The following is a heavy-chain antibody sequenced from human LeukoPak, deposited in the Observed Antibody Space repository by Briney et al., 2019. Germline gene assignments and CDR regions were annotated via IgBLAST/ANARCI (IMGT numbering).Heavy chain of an antibody. Sequence: SETLSLTCTVSGGSINISGYYWGWIRQPPGKGLEWIGDIFYSGITFYNPSLKSRVTLSVSTSINRFSLKLSSVTAADAAVYFCARLGGYTHGPDPVDYWGQGTLVTVSS. D-gene: IGHD5-24*01. V-gene: IGHV4-39*01. CDR1: GGSINISGYY. CDR3: ARLGGYTHGPDPVDY. J-gene: IGHJ4*02. CDR2: IFYSGIT.